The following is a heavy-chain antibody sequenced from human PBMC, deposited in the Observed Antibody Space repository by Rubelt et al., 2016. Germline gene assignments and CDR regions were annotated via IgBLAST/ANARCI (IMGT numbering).Heavy chain of an antibody. J-gene: IGHJ5*01. V-gene: IGHV3-13*01. CDR3: ARHVGFGVDIIDGWFDS. D-gene: IGHD3-3*01. CDR1: GFTFSSYD. CDR2: IGTAGDT. Sequence: VQLVESGGGVVQPGRSLRLSCAASGFTFSSYDMHWVRQATGKGLEWVSAIGTAGDTYYPGSVKGRFTISRENAKNSLYLQMNSLRAGDTAVYYCARHVGFGVDIIDGWFDSWGQGTLVTVSS.